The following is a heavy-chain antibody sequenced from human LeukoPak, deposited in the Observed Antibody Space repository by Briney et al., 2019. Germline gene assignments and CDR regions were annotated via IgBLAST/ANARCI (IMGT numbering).Heavy chain of an antibody. Sequence: PSETLSLTCTVSGGSISSSSYYWGWIRQPPGKGLEWIGSIYYSGSTYYNPSLKSRVTISVDTSKNQFSLKLTSVTAADTAVYYCARGLNRGYCSGGSCYNWFDPWGQGTLVTVSS. J-gene: IGHJ5*02. V-gene: IGHV4-39*07. CDR3: ARGLNRGYCSGGSCYNWFDP. CDR2: IYYSGST. D-gene: IGHD2-15*01. CDR1: GGSISSSSYY.